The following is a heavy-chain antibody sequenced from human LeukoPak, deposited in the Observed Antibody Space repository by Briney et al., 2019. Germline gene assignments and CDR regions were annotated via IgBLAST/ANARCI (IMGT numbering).Heavy chain of an antibody. CDR2: IRYDGSNK. D-gene: IGHD3-22*01. CDR3: AKESYYDSSGYDY. Sequence: PGGSLRLSCAASGFTFSSYGMHWVRQAPGKGLEWVAFIRYDGSNKYYADSVKGRFTISRDNSKNTLYLQMNSLRAEDTAVYYCAKESYYDSSGYDYWGQGTLVTVSS. CDR1: GFTFSSYG. J-gene: IGHJ4*02. V-gene: IGHV3-30*02.